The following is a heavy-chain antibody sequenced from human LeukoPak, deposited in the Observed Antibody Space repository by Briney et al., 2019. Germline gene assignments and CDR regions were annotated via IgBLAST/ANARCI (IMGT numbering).Heavy chain of an antibody. CDR1: GYIFTNYG. Sequence: ASVKVSCKASGYIFTNYGISWVRQAPGQGLEWMGWISAYNGDTNYAQKFQGRVTMTTDTSTTTAYMELRSLRSDDTAVYYCARKANYEAWFDPWGQGTLVTVSS. CDR3: ARKANYEAWFDP. V-gene: IGHV1-18*01. CDR2: ISAYNGDT. D-gene: IGHD3-3*01. J-gene: IGHJ5*02.